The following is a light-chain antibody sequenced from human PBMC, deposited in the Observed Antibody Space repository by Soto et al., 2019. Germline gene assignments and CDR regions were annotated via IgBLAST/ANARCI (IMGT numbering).Light chain of an antibody. CDR3: QQANSFPLT. J-gene: IGKJ4*01. CDR1: QSISIY. CDR2: TAS. Sequence: DIQMTQSPSSLSASVGDRVTITCRASQSISIYLNWYQQKPGKAPNLLIYTASNLQSGVPSRFSGSGSGTDFTLTISSLQPEDFASYYCQQANSFPLTFGGGTKVEI. V-gene: IGKV1-39*01.